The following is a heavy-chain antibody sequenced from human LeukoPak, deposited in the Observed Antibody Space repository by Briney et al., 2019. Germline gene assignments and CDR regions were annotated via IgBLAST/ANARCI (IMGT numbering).Heavy chain of an antibody. CDR1: GFTVSSNY. V-gene: IGHV3-53*01. J-gene: IGHJ4*02. CDR2: IYSGGST. CDR3: AKGGRGGRAGTGIDY. Sequence: GGSLRLSCAASGFTVSSNYMSWVRQAPGKGLEWVSVIYSGGSTYYADSVKGRFTISRDNSKNTLYLQMNSLRAEDTAVYYCAKGGRGGRAGTGIDYWGQGTLVTVSS. D-gene: IGHD3-10*01.